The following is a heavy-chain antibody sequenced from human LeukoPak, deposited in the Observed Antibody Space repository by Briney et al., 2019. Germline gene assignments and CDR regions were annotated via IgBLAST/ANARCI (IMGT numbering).Heavy chain of an antibody. Sequence: GGSLRLSCEASGFTFSTYGMSWVRQAQGKGLEWFSAISGSGGSTYYADSVRGRFTMSRDTSRNMVYLQLNSLRDEDTAVYYCAKPGGGKHYLAVWGKGTTVTISS. D-gene: IGHD3-16*01. CDR3: AKPGGGKHYLAV. J-gene: IGHJ6*04. CDR1: GFTFSTYG. CDR2: ISGSGGST. V-gene: IGHV3-23*01.